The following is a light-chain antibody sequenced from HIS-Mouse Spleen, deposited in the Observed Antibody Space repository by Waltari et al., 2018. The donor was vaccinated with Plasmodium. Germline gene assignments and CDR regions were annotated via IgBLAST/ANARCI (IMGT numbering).Light chain of an antibody. J-gene: IGKJ2*01. CDR1: QSISSW. CDR3: QQYNSYSYT. CDR2: KAS. Sequence: DIQMTQSPSTLSASVGDRFTITCRASQSISSWLAWYQQKPGKAHKLLIYKASSLESGVPERLSGSGSGTEFTLTISSLQPDDFATYYCQQYNSYSYTFGQGTKLEIK. V-gene: IGKV1-5*03.